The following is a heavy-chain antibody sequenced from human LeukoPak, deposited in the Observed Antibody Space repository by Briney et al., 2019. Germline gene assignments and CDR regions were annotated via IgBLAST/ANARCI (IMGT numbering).Heavy chain of an antibody. D-gene: IGHD6-6*01. CDR1: GGSFSGYY. V-gene: IGHV4-34*01. Sequence: SETLSLTCAVYGGSFSGYYWSWIRQPPGKGLEWIGEINHSGSTNYNPSLKSRVTISVDTSKNQFSLKLSSVTAADTAVYYCARKAYSSSSVYYYYYMDVWGKGTTVTVSS. J-gene: IGHJ6*03. CDR2: INHSGST. CDR3: ARKAYSSSSVYYYYYMDV.